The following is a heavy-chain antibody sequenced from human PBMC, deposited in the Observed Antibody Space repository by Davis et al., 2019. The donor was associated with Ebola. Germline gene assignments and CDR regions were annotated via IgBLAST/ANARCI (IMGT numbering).Heavy chain of an antibody. D-gene: IGHD3-22*01. CDR2: INPNSGGT. J-gene: IGHJ6*02. Sequence: AASVKVSCKASGYNSTKYAMNWVRQAPGQGLEWMGRINPNSGGTNYAQKFQGRVTMSRDTSTSTAYMEMSRLRSDDTAVYFCARGGITMMVVPRDYYYGLDVWGQGTMVTVSS. V-gene: IGHV1-2*06. CDR1: GYNSTKYA. CDR3: ARGGITMMVVPRDYYYGLDV.